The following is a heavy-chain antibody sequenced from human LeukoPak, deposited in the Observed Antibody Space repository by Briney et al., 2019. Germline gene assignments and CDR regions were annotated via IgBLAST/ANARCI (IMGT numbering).Heavy chain of an antibody. Sequence: SETLSLTCTVSGGSISSYYWSWIRQPPGKGLEWIGYIYYSGSTNYNPSLKSRVTISVDTSKNQFSLKLSSVTAADTAVYYCARRYDYHWFDPWGQGTLVTVSS. CDR1: GGSISSYY. V-gene: IGHV4-59*08. D-gene: IGHD4-11*01. CDR2: IYYSGST. CDR3: ARRYDYHWFDP. J-gene: IGHJ5*02.